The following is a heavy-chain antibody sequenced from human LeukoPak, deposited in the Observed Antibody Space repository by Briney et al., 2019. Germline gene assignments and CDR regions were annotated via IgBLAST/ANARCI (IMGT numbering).Heavy chain of an antibody. CDR2: IYYSGST. Sequence: TSETLSLTCTVSGGSISSSNYYWGWIRRPPGKGLEWIGSIYYSGSTYYNPSLKSRVTISIDTSKNQFSLKLSSVTAADTAVYYCARLGAVAGKIFDYWGQGTLVTVSS. V-gene: IGHV4-39*01. J-gene: IGHJ4*02. D-gene: IGHD6-19*01. CDR1: GGSISSSNYY. CDR3: ARLGAVAGKIFDY.